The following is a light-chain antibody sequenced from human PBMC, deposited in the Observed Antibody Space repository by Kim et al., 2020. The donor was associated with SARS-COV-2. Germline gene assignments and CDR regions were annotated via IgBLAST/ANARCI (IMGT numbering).Light chain of an antibody. Sequence: KTVTISCTRSSGGIGSNYVQWYQQRPGRAPTTVIYEDNQRPSGVPDRFSGSIDSSSNSASLTISGLKTEDEADYYCQSYDSSNQGVFGGGTQLTVL. CDR2: EDN. CDR3: QSYDSSNQGV. V-gene: IGLV6-57*03. CDR1: SGGIGSNY. J-gene: IGLJ2*01.